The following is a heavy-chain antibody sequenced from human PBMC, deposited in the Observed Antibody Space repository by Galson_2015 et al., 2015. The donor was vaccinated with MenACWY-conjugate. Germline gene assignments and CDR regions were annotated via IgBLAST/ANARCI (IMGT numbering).Heavy chain of an antibody. CDR1: GGSFSGSY. V-gene: IGHV4-34*01. J-gene: IGHJ4*02. CDR3: ARAGGWYGGGFDY. D-gene: IGHD6-19*01. Sequence: ETLSLTCAVYGGSFSGSYWSWLRQPPGKGLEWIGEINHSGSTNYNPSLKSRVTISVDTSKNQFSLKLSSVTAADTAVYYCARAGGWYGGGFDYWGQGTLVTVSS. CDR2: INHSGST.